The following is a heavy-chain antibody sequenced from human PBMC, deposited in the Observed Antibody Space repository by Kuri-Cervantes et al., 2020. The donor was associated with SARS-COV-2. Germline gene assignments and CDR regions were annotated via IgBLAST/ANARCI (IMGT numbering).Heavy chain of an antibody. CDR3: AREGTHLSSYYYMDV. D-gene: IGHD2/OR15-2a*01. Sequence: GESLKISCAASGFTFSSYWMSWVRQAPGKGLEWVANIKQDGSEKYYVDSVKGRFTISRDNARNSLYLQMSSLRAEDTAVYYCAREGTHLSSYYYMDVWGEGTTVTVSS. V-gene: IGHV3-7*01. CDR2: IKQDGSEK. CDR1: GFTFSSYW. J-gene: IGHJ6*03.